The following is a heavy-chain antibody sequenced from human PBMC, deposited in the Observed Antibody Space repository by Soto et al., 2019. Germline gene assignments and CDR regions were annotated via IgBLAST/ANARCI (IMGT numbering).Heavy chain of an antibody. D-gene: IGHD3-16*01. CDR3: AGGVGDYFDY. J-gene: IGHJ4*02. CDR2: ISAYNGNT. CDR1: GYTFTSYG. V-gene: IGHV1-18*01. Sequence: ASVKVSCKASGYTFTSYGISWVRQAPGQGLEWMGWISAYNGNTNYAQKLQGRVTMTTDTSKNQFSLKLSSVTAADTAVYYCAGGVGDYFDYWGQGTLVTVSS.